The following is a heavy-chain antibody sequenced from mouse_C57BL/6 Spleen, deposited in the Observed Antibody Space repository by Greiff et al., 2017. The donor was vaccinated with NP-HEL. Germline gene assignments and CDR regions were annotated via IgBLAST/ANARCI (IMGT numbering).Heavy chain of an antibody. CDR2: IYPGSGST. D-gene: IGHD2-1*01. CDR1: GYTFTSYW. Sequence: QVQLQQPGAELVKPGASVKMSCKASGYTFTSYWITWVKQRPGQGLEWIGDIYPGSGSTNYTEKFKSKATLTVDTSSSTAYMQLSSLTSEDSAVYYCARRGYYGNYGYCDVWGTGTTVTVSS. V-gene: IGHV1-55*01. J-gene: IGHJ1*03. CDR3: ARRGYYGNYGYCDV.